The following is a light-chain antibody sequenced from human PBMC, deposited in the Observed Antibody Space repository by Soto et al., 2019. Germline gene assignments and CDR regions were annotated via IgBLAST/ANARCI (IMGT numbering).Light chain of an antibody. CDR1: SSDIGGYDY. CDR2: EVS. J-gene: IGLJ3*02. Sequence: QSALTQPPSASGSPGQSVTISCTGTSSDIGGYDYVSWYQQHPGKTPKFMIYEVSKRPSGVHDRFSGSKSGNTASLTVSGLQAEDEADYYCVSYAGSNIWMFGGGTQLTVL. V-gene: IGLV2-8*01. CDR3: VSYAGSNIWM.